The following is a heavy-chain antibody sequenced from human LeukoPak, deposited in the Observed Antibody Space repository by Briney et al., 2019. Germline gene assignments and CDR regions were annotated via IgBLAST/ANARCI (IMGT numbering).Heavy chain of an antibody. V-gene: IGHV3-30*18. CDR2: ISYDRSNK. J-gene: IGHJ6*03. CDR1: GFTFSSYG. CDR3: AKCPGYYYYMDV. Sequence: RTGGSLRLACAASGFTFSSYGMHWVRQAPGKGLEWVAVISYDRSNKYYANSVKGRFTISRDNSKNTLYLQMNSLRAEDTAVYYCAKCPGYYYYMDVWGKGTTVTVSS.